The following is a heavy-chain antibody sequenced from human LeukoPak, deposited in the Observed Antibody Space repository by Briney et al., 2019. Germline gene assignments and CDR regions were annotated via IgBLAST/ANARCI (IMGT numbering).Heavy chain of an antibody. CDR1: GYTFTSYG. D-gene: IGHD2-2*01. J-gene: IGHJ5*02. CDR2: ISAYNGNT. V-gene: IGHV1-18*01. CDR3: AKKLGYCSSTSCYDEP. Sequence: ASVKVSCKASGYTFTSYGISWVRQAPGQGLEWMGWISAYNGNTNYAQELQGRVTMTTDTSTSTAYMELRSLRSDDTAVYYCAKKLGYCSSTSCYDEPWGQGTLVTVSS.